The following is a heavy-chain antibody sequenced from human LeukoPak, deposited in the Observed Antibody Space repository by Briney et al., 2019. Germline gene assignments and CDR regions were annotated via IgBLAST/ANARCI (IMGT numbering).Heavy chain of an antibody. CDR3: ATGERLVPAAMWFDY. Sequence: AASVKVSCKASGYTFTDYYMHWVRQAPGQGLEWVGWINPKSGGRSYAQRFQGRVTMTRDTSISTTYMELSRLRSDDTAVYYCATGERLVPAAMWFDYWGQGTLVTVSS. J-gene: IGHJ4*02. CDR2: INPKSGGR. D-gene: IGHD2-2*01. V-gene: IGHV1-2*02. CDR1: GYTFTDYY.